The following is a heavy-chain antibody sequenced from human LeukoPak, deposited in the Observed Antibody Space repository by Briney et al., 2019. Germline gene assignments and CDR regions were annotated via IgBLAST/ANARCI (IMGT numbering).Heavy chain of an antibody. CDR1: GGSINFYY. Sequence: SETLSLTCTGSGGSINFYYWSWVRQPPGKGLEWVGDTHYSGDTNYNPSLKSRVSISVDTSKNQFSLKLTSMTTADTAVYYCASRTGRNYYGMDVWGQGTTVTVSS. J-gene: IGHJ6*02. D-gene: IGHD7-27*01. V-gene: IGHV4-59*01. CDR3: ASRTGRNYYGMDV. CDR2: THYSGDT.